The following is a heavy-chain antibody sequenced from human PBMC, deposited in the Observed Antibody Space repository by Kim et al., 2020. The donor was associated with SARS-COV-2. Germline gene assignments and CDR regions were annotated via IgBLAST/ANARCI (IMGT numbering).Heavy chain of an antibody. CDR3: ARGFRERLRGQGQNYYYYGMDV. Sequence: SETLSLTCAVYGGSFSGYYWSWIRQPPGKGLEWIGEINHSGSTNYNPSLKSRVTISVDTSKNQFSLKLSSVTAADTAVYYCARGFRERLRGQGQNYYYYGMDVWGQGTTVTVSS. CDR2: INHSGST. CDR1: GGSFSGYY. D-gene: IGHD1-1*01. J-gene: IGHJ6*02. V-gene: IGHV4-34*01.